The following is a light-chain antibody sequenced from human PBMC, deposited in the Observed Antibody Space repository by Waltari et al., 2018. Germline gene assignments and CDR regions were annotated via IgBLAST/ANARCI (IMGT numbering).Light chain of an antibody. CDR3: QQYDNLPRT. V-gene: IGKV1-33*01. CDR1: QDISNY. J-gene: IGKJ1*01. CDR2: DAS. Sequence: DIQMTQSPSSLSASVGDRVTITCQASQDISNYLNWYQQKPGKAPKLLIYDASNLETGVPSRFSGSGSVTDFTFTISSLLPEDIATYYCQQYDNLPRTFGQGTKVEIK.